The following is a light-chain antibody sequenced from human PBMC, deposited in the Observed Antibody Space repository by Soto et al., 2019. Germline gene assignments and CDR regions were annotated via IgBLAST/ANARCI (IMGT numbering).Light chain of an antibody. CDR3: QQRSNWPPIT. CDR2: DAS. V-gene: IGKV4-1*01. Sequence: DRLVTPSPYSLAVSQGERATINCKSSQNLLYSSNNKNYLAWYQQKPGQAPKVLIYDASNRATGIPARFSGSGSGTDFTLTISSLEPEDFAVYYCQQRSNWPPITFGQGTRLEIK. CDR1: QNLLYSSNNKNY. J-gene: IGKJ5*01.